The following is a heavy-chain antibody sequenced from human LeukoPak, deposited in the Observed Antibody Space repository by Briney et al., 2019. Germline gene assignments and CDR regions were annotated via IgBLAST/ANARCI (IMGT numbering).Heavy chain of an antibody. D-gene: IGHD4-11*01. Sequence: SETLSLTCAVYGGSFSGYFWSWNRQPPGKGLEWIGEISHSGRTNHNPTLKSRVTMSVDTSKTQFSLRLISVTAADTAVYYCARGATDYRNYFWFDPWGQGTLVTVSS. V-gene: IGHV4-34*01. J-gene: IGHJ5*02. CDR1: GGSFSGYF. CDR3: ARGATDYRNYFWFDP. CDR2: ISHSGRT.